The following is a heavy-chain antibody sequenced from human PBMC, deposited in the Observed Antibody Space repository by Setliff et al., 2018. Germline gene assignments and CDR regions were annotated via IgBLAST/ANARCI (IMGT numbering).Heavy chain of an antibody. D-gene: IGHD2-15*01. V-gene: IGHV4-39*07. Sequence: SETLSLTCTVSGGSISSSSYYWGWIRQPPGKGLEWIGNINYSGSAYYNPSLKSRVTISVDTSKNQFSLKLSSVTAADTAMYYCARILGYCSGGSCYVPYWGQGTLVTVPQ. CDR2: INYSGSA. CDR1: GGSISSSSYY. CDR3: ARILGYCSGGSCYVPY. J-gene: IGHJ4*02.